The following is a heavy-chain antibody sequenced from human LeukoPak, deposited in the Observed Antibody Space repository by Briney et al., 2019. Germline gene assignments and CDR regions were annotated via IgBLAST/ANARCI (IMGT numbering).Heavy chain of an antibody. CDR2: IYYSGST. J-gene: IGHJ4*02. V-gene: IGHV4-39*07. D-gene: IGHD6-6*01. CDR3: ARVSSSNAGDY. Sequence: PSETLSLTCTVSGGSISSSSYYWGWIRQPPGKGLEWIGSIYYSGSTYYNPSLKSRVTISVDTSKNQFSLKLSSVTAADTAVYYCARVSSSNAGDYWGQGTLVTVSS. CDR1: GGSISSSSYY.